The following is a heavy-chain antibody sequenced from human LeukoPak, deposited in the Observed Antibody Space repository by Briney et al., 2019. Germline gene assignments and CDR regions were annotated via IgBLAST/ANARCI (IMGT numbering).Heavy chain of an antibody. Sequence: LGASVKVSCKASGYTFTGYYMHWVRQAPGQGLEWMGWINPNSGGTNYAQKFQGRVTMTRDTSISTAYMELSSLRSEDTAVYYCARGKKISSRSLWYWGQGTLVTVSS. J-gene: IGHJ4*02. D-gene: IGHD2-21*01. CDR2: INPNSGGT. CDR1: GYTFTGYY. V-gene: IGHV1-2*03. CDR3: ARGKKISSRSLWY.